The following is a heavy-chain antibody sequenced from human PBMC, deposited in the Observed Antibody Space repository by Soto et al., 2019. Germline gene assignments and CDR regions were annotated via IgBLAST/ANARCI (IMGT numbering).Heavy chain of an antibody. CDR2: INPSGGTT. Sequence: GASVKVSCKASGYTFTSDYINWVRQAPGQGLEWMGIINPSGGTTNYAQKFQGRVTMTGDTSTSTVYMELTSLRSDDTAVYYCARSVIADYWAQRTLVTGSS. CDR3: ARSVIADY. CDR1: GYTFTSDY. D-gene: IGHD6-13*01. J-gene: IGHJ4*02. V-gene: IGHV1-46*03.